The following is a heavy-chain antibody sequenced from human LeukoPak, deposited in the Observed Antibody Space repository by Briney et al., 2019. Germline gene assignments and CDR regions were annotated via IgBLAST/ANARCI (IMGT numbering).Heavy chain of an antibody. D-gene: IGHD5-24*01. CDR1: GFTFSNAW. CDR3: ASGDGYNQLAIDY. V-gene: IGHV3-15*01. Sequence: TAGGSLRLSCAASGFTFSNAWMSWVRQAPGKGLEWVGRIKSKTDGGTTDYAAPVKGRFTISRDDSKNTLYLQMNSLKTEDTAVYYCASGDGYNQLAIDYWGQGTLVTVSS. CDR2: IKSKTDGGTT. J-gene: IGHJ4*02.